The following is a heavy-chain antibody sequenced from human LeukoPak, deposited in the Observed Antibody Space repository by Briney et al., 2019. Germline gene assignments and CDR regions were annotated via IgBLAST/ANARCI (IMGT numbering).Heavy chain of an antibody. V-gene: IGHV4-31*03. J-gene: IGHJ4*02. CDR3: ARAMGIYGDYFCDY. CDR1: GDSISSGDYY. D-gene: IGHD4-17*01. Sequence: SQTLSLTCTVSGDSISSGDYYWSWIRQHPGKGLEWIGYIYYSGSTYYNPSLKSRVTISVDTSKNQFSLKLSSVTAADTAVYYCARAMGIYGDYFCDYWGQGTLVTVSS. CDR2: IYYSGST.